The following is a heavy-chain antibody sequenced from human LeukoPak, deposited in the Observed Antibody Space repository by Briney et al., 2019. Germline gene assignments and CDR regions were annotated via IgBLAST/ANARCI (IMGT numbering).Heavy chain of an antibody. D-gene: IGHD3-22*01. CDR3: ARDYYDSSSSYFDY. J-gene: IGHJ4*02. V-gene: IGHV3-48*01. CDR1: GFTFNTYS. Sequence: GGSLRLACAASGFTFNTYSMNWVRQAPGKGRECVSYISSSSNIIFYADSVKGRFTISRDNAKKSLFLQMNSLRAEDTTVYYCARDYYDSSSSYFDYWGQGTLVTVSS. CDR2: ISSSSNII.